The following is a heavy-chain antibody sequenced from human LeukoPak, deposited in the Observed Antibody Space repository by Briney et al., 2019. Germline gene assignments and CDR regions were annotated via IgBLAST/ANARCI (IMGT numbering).Heavy chain of an antibody. D-gene: IGHD6-13*01. CDR3: ATDQQQLSYWFDP. CDR2: INPNSGGT. J-gene: IGHJ5*02. Sequence: ASVKVSCKASGYTFTGYYMHWVRQAPGQGLEWMGWINPNSGGTNYAQKFQGRVTMTRDTSISTAYMELSRLRSDDTAVYYCATDQQQLSYWFDPWGQGTLVTVSS. V-gene: IGHV1-2*02. CDR1: GYTFTGYY.